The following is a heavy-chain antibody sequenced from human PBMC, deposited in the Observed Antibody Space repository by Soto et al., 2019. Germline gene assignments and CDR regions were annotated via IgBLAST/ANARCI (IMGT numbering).Heavy chain of an antibody. CDR2: IYHSGST. CDR3: ARARGLVAALYYGMDV. J-gene: IGHJ6*02. V-gene: IGHV4-30-2*01. CDR1: GGSISSGGYS. Sequence: PSETLSLTCAVSGGSISSGGYSWSWIRQPPGKGLEWIGYIYHSGSTYYNPSLKSRVTISVDRSKNQFSLKLSSVTAADTAVYYCARARGLVAALYYGMDVWGQGTTVT. D-gene: IGHD2-15*01.